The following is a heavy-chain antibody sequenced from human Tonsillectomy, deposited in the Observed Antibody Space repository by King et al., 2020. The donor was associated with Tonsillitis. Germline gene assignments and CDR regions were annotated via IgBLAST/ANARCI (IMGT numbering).Heavy chain of an antibody. CDR1: GFTFSSYP. D-gene: IGHD6-13*01. CDR3: ARDALASEYGRSGYEPFGF. J-gene: IGHJ4*02. CDR2: ISYDGSNK. Sequence: VQLVESGGGVVQPGRFLRLSCAASGFTFSSYPMHWVRQAPGKGLEWVAVISYDGSNKYYADSVKGRFTISRDNSKNTLFLQMSSLRGEDTAVYYCARDALASEYGRSGYEPFGFWGQGTLVTVSS. V-gene: IGHV3-30*03.